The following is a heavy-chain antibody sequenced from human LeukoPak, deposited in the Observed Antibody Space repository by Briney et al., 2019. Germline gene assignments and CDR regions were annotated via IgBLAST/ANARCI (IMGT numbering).Heavy chain of an antibody. V-gene: IGHV3-23*01. CDR1: GFTFSSYA. CDR2: ISGSGGST. J-gene: IGHJ4*02. CDR3: AKVPNSSSSLDY. D-gene: IGHD6-6*01. Sequence: AGGSLRLSCAASGFTFSSYAMSWVRQAPGKGLEWVSAISGSGGSTYYADSVKGRFTISRDNSKNTLYLQMNSLRAEDTAVYYCAKVPNSSSSLDYWGQGTLVTVSS.